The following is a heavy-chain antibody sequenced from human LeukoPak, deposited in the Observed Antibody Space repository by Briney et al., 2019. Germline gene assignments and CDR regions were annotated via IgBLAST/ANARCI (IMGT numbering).Heavy chain of an antibody. CDR3: ARQDMVATLDAFDI. CDR1: GYSFTSYW. V-gene: IGHV5-51*01. D-gene: IGHD5-12*01. Sequence: GESLQISCKGSGYSFTSYWIGWVRQLPGKGLEWMGIIYPGDSDTRYSPSFQGQVTISADKSISTAYLQWSSLKASDTAMYYCARQDMVATLDAFDIWGQGTMVTVSS. J-gene: IGHJ3*02. CDR2: IYPGDSDT.